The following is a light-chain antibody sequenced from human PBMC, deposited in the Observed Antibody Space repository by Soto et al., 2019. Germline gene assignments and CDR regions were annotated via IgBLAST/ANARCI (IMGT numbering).Light chain of an antibody. CDR3: QQYGDSPLT. CDR2: GAS. Sequence: EIVLTQSPGTVSLSPGERATISCRASQSVTSSYLAWYQQKPGQAPRLLIYGASSRATGIPDRFSGSGAGTDFTLTISRLEPEDFAVYYCQQYGDSPLTFGGGTKVEIK. V-gene: IGKV3-20*01. J-gene: IGKJ4*01. CDR1: QSVTSSY.